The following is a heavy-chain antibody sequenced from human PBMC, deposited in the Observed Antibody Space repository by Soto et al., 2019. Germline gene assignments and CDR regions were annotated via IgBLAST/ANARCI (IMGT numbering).Heavy chain of an antibody. V-gene: IGHV3-30-3*01. D-gene: IGHD5-12*01. Sequence: QVQLVESGGGVVQPGRSLRLSCAASGFTFSSYAMHWVRQAPGKGLEWVAVISYDGSNKYYADSVKGRFTISRDNSKNTMYLPMNSRRAEDRAVYYCARDYYRFNSGYGFSMDVWGQGTTVTVSS. CDR3: ARDYYRFNSGYGFSMDV. J-gene: IGHJ6*02. CDR1: GFTFSSYA. CDR2: ISYDGSNK.